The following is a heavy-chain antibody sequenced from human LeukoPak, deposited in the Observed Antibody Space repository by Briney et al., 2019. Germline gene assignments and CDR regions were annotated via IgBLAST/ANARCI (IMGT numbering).Heavy chain of an antibody. D-gene: IGHD2-15*01. Sequence: PSETLSLTCAVYGGSFSGNYWSWIRQPPGKGLEWIGEINDSGRTNYNTSLKSRVAILVDTSKNQFSLKLSSVTAADTAVYYCARDGCGGSCFHYYYYYMDVWGKGTTVTISS. CDR2: INDSGRT. CDR1: GGSFSGNY. V-gene: IGHV4-34*01. CDR3: ARDGCGGSCFHYYYYYMDV. J-gene: IGHJ6*03.